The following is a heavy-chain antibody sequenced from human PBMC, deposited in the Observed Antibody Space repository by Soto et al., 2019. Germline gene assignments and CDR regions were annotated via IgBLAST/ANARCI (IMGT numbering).Heavy chain of an antibody. CDR2: LSAYNGNT. Sequence: QVQLVQSGAEVKKPGASVKVSCKGSDYTFTNYGVSWVRQTPGQGLEWMGWLSAYNGNTNYAQKLQGRVTMTTDTSTSTAYMEPRSLRSDDTAVYYCARDVGHYYDGSGYKIYFDYWGQGTLVTISS. D-gene: IGHD3-22*01. CDR3: ARDVGHYYDGSGYKIYFDY. V-gene: IGHV1-18*01. CDR1: DYTFTNYG. J-gene: IGHJ4*02.